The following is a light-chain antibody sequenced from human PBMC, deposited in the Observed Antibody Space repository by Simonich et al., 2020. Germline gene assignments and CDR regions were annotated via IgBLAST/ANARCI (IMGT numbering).Light chain of an antibody. J-gene: IGKJ2*02. CDR2: GAS. CDR3: QQYNNWPRT. Sequence: EIVMTQSPATLSVSPGERATLSCRASQRVSSNLAWYQQKPGQAPRLLIYGASTRATGIPARFSGSGSGTEFTLPISSMQSEDFAVYYCQQYNNWPRTFGQGTKLEIK. V-gene: IGKV3-15*01. CDR1: QRVSSN.